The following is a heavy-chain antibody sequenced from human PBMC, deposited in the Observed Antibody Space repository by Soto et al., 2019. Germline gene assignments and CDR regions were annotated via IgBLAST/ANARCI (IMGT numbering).Heavy chain of an antibody. CDR1: GGSFSDYH. Sequence: PSETLSLTCAVYGGSFSDYHWSWIRQPPGKGLEWIGEINHSGSINYNPSLKSRVTVSVDTSKNQFSLNLSSVTAADTAVYFCARHVSRSGCYDYWGQGTLVTVSS. V-gene: IGHV4-34*01. J-gene: IGHJ4*02. CDR3: ARHVSRSGCYDY. D-gene: IGHD6-19*01. CDR2: INHSGSI.